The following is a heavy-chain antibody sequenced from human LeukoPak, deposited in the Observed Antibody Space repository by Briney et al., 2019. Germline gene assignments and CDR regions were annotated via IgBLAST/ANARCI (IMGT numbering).Heavy chain of an antibody. D-gene: IGHD6-19*01. CDR3: ARGAQAVAGTYGY. V-gene: IGHV3-33*01. CDR1: GFTFSSYG. J-gene: IGHJ4*02. Sequence: GGSLRLSCAASGFTFSSYGMHWVRQAPGRGLEWVTTIWYDGSNKYYADSVKGRFTISRDNSKNTLFLQMNSLRAEDTGVYYCARGAQAVAGTYGYWGQGALVTVSS. CDR2: IWYDGSNK.